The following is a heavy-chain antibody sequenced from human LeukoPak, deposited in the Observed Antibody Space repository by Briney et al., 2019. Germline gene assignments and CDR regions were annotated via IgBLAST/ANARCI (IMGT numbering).Heavy chain of an antibody. CDR3: AREKPAAAGTFDI. CDR1: GGSISSYY. D-gene: IGHD6-13*01. Sequence: SETLSLTCTVSGGSISSYYWSWLRQPPGKGLEWIGEINHSGSTNYNPSLKSRVTISVDTSKNQFSLKLSSVTAADTAVYYCAREKPAAAGTFDIWGQGTMVTVSS. CDR2: INHSGST. V-gene: IGHV4-34*01. J-gene: IGHJ3*02.